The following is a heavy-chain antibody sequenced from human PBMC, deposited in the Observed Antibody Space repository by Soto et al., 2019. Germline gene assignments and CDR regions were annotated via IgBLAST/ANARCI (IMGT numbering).Heavy chain of an antibody. D-gene: IGHD6-13*01. J-gene: IGHJ4*02. CDR3: PRDSIAAAGTLGY. CDR2: INAGNGNT. Sequence: ASVKVSCKASGYTFTSYAMHWVRQAPGQRLEWMRWINAGNGNTKYSQKFQGRVTITRDTSASTAYMELSSLRSEDTAVYYCPRDSIAAAGTLGYWGQGTLVTVSS. CDR1: GYTFTSYA. V-gene: IGHV1-3*01.